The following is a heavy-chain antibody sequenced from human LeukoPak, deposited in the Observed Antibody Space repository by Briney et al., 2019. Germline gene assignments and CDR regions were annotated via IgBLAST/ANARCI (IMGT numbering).Heavy chain of an antibody. CDR3: ARGTAYTEHSFFDY. V-gene: IGHV1-2*02. D-gene: IGHD3-16*01. CDR1: GYTFTGYY. CDR2: INPNSGDT. Sequence: ASVKVSCKASGYTFTGYYLHWARQAPGQGPEWMGWINPNSGDTNYAQNFQGRVTMTWDTSISTAYMGLSRLKSDDTAIYYCARGTAYTEHSFFDYWGQGTLVTVSS. J-gene: IGHJ4*02.